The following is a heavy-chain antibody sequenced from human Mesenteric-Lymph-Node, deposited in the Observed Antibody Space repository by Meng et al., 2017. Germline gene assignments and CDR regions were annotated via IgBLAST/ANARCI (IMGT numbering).Heavy chain of an antibody. CDR2: IYYSGST. Sequence: QVQLQESGPGLVKPSETLSLTCTVSGGSISSSSYYWGWIRQPPGKGLEWIGSIYYSGSTYYNPSLKSRVTISVDTSKNQFSLKLSSVTAADTAVYYCARVGWRQWSFDLWGRGTLVTVSS. J-gene: IGHJ2*01. CDR1: GGSISSSSYY. D-gene: IGHD5-18*01. CDR3: ARVGWRQWSFDL. V-gene: IGHV4-39*07.